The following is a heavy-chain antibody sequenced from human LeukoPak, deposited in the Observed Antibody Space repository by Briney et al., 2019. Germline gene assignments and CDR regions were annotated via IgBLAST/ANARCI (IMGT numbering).Heavy chain of an antibody. J-gene: IGHJ4*02. D-gene: IGHD3-22*01. Sequence: GGSLRLSCAASGFTFSNYAIHWVRQAPGKGLEWVALISRDGRNAYYVDSVRGRFTISRDNSKNTLYLQMNSLKTEDTAVYYCTTMTKYYYDSSGYLDFDYRGQGTLVTVSS. CDR1: GFTFSNYA. CDR2: ISRDGRNA. V-gene: IGHV3-30*04. CDR3: TTMTKYYYDSSGYLDFDY.